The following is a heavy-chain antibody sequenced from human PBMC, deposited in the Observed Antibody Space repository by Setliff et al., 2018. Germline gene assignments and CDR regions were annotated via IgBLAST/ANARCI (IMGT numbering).Heavy chain of an antibody. CDR2: SSYSGTP. J-gene: IGHJ4*01. CDR3: VRPGGTTVVARHFDY. V-gene: IGHV4-39*01. CDR1: DDSFTSSRYY. D-gene: IGHD2-15*01. Sequence: SEPLSLTCTVSDDSFTSSRYYWGWIRQAPGSGLEWIGSSSYSGTPYYNASVESRVTISIDTSRNQFSLELRSVTVADTATYYCVRPGGTTVVARHFDYWGSGILVTVSS.